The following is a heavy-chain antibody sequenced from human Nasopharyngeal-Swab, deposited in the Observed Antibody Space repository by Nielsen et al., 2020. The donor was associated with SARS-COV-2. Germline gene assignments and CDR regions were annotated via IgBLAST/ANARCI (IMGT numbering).Heavy chain of an antibody. J-gene: IGHJ4*02. CDR2: IYPGDSTT. CDR3: ARLYGGYVDY. CDR1: GYSFSTYW. Sequence: GGSLRLFCQGSGYSFSTYWIGWVRQMPGKGLEWMGIIYPGDSTTKYRPSFQGQVTISADKSISTAYLQWSSLKASDTAMYFCARLYGGYVDYWGQGTLVTVSS. V-gene: IGHV5-51*01. D-gene: IGHD4/OR15-4a*01.